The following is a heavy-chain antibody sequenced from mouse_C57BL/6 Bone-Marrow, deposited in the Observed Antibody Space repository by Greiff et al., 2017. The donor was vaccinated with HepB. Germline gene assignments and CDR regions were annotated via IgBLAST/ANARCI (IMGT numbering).Heavy chain of an antibody. CDR3: ARSTLFDD. D-gene: IGHD1-1*01. J-gene: IGHJ2*01. Sequence: QVQLQQPGAELVKPGASVKLSCKASGYTFTSYWMQWVKQRPGQGLEWIGEIDPSDSYTNYNQKFKGQATLTVDTSSSTAYMQLSSLTSEDSAVYYCARSTLFDDWGQGTTLTVSS. V-gene: IGHV1-50*01. CDR1: GYTFTSYW. CDR2: IDPSDSYT.